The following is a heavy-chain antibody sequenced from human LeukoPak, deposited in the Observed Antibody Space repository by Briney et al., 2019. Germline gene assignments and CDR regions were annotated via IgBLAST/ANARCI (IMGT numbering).Heavy chain of an antibody. CDR2: IYDSGIT. CDR3: AGRGHRYSRD. J-gene: IGHJ1*01. CDR1: GDSVTSGY. Sequence: SETLSFTCTVSGDSVTSGYWSWIRQPPGKGLEWTGYIYDSGITDYNPSLKSRLTISVDTSNNQFSLNLSSVTAADTAVYYCAGRGHRYSRDWGQGILVTASS. D-gene: IGHD2-15*01. V-gene: IGHV4-4*09.